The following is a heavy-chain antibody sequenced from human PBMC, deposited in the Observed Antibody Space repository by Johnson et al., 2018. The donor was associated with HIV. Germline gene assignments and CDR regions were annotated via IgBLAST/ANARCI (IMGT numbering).Heavy chain of an antibody. D-gene: IGHD1-1*01. J-gene: IGHJ3*02. CDR3: VKDGGANWYHAFDI. V-gene: IGHV3-30*18. CDR2: ISYDGSNK. CDR1: GFTFSSYG. Sequence: QLVESGGGVVQPGRSLRLSCVAAGFTFSSYGMHWVRQAPVKGLEWVAVISYDGSNKYYADSVKGRFTISRDNSKNTLYLQMNSLRAEDTAVYYCVKDGGANWYHAFDIWGQGTMVTVSS.